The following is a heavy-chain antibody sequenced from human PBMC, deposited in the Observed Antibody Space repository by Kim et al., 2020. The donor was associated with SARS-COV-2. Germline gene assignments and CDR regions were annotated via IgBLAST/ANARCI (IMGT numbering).Heavy chain of an antibody. CDR3: ARGYRQRWLQVLGFDY. J-gene: IGHJ4*02. V-gene: IGHV3-33*01. D-gene: IGHD3-16*01. CDR1: GFTFSSYG. Sequence: GGSLRLSCAASGFTFSSYGMHWVRQAPGKGLEWVAVIWYDGSNKYYADSVKGRFTISRDNSKNTLYLQMNSLRAEDTAVYYCARGYRQRWLQVLGFDYWGQGTLVTVSS. CDR2: IWYDGSNK.